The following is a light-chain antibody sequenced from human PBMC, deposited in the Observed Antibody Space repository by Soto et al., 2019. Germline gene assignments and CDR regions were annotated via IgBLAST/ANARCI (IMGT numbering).Light chain of an antibody. CDR3: QQRGNWPLT. V-gene: IGKV3-11*01. Sequence: EILFTQSPAPLSFSPGGKATPSRRASQSVSSYFAWYQQKPGQAPRLLIYDASNRATGIPARFSGSGSGTDFTLTISSLEPEDFAVYYCQQRGNWPLTFGQGTKV. CDR2: DAS. J-gene: IGKJ1*01. CDR1: QSVSSY.